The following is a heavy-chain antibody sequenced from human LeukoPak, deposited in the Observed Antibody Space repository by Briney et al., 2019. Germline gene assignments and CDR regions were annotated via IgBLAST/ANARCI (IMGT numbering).Heavy chain of an antibody. V-gene: IGHV1-18*04. Sequence: ASVKVSCKTSGYTFTGYYMHWVRQAPGQGLEWMGWISAYNGNTNYAQKLQGRVTMTTDTSTSTAYMELRSLRSDDTAVYYCARVKGNYYGSGSYYGDYWGQGTLVTVSS. J-gene: IGHJ4*02. CDR1: GYTFTGYY. D-gene: IGHD3-10*01. CDR3: ARVKGNYYGSGSYYGDY. CDR2: ISAYNGNT.